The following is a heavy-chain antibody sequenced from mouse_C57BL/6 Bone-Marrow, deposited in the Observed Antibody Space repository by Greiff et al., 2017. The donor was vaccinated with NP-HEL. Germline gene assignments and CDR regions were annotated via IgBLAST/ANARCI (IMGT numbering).Heavy chain of an antibody. CDR3: ARGGLLLAWFAY. V-gene: IGHV1-39*01. J-gene: IGHJ3*01. Sequence: VHVKQSGPELVKPGASVKISCKASGYSFTDYNMNWVKQSNGKSLEWIGVINPNYGTTSYNQKFKGKATLTVDQSSSTAYMQLNSLTSEDSAVYYCARGGLLLAWFAYWGQGTLVTVSA. D-gene: IGHD1-1*01. CDR2: INPNYGTT. CDR1: GYSFTDYN.